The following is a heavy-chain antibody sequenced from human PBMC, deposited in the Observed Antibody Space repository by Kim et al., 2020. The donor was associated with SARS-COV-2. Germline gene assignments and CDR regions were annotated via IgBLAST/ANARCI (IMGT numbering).Heavy chain of an antibody. D-gene: IGHD3-16*01. CDR3: ARRLIAVPFDY. CDR1: GGSISSSSYY. J-gene: IGHJ4*02. CDR2: IYYSGST. Sequence: SETLSLTCTVSGGSISSSSYYWGWIRQPPGKGLEWIGSIYYSGSTYYNPSLKSRVTISVDTSKNQFSLKLSSVTAADTAVYYCARRLIAVPFDYWGQGTLVTVSS. V-gene: IGHV4-39*01.